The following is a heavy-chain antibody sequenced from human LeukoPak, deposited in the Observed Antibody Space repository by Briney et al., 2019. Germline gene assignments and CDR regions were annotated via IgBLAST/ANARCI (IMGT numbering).Heavy chain of an antibody. CDR2: INSDGSST. CDR1: GFTFSSYA. J-gene: IGHJ4*02. V-gene: IGHV3-74*01. D-gene: IGHD3-9*01. Sequence: GGSLRLSCAASGFTFSSYAMSWVRQAPGKGLVWVSRINSDGSSTSYADSVKGRFTISRDNAKNSLYLQMNSLRAEDTAVYYCARGSGILTDHLDYWGQGTLVTVSS. CDR3: ARGSGILTDHLDY.